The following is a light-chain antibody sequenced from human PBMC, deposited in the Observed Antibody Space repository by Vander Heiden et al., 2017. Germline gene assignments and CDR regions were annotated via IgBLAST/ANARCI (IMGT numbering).Light chain of an antibody. CDR3: QQYNNWLYT. Sequence: EIVMTQSPATLSVSPGERATLSCRASQSVSSNLACYQQKPGKAPRLLIYGASTRATGIPARFIGSGSGTEFTLTISSLQSEDFAVYYCQQYNNWLYTFGQGTKLEIK. J-gene: IGKJ2*01. V-gene: IGKV3-15*01. CDR1: QSVSSN. CDR2: GAS.